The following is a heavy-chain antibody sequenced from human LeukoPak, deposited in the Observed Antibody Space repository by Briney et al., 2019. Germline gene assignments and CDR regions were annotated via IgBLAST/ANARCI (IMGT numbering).Heavy chain of an antibody. J-gene: IGHJ4*02. CDR2: ISSSSDYT. Sequence: GGSLRLSCAASGFTFSNYPMSWVRQAPGKGLEWVPAISSSSDYTDYAASVKGRFTISRDSANNSLYLHMNSLRAEDTAVYYCAREVAARPGYYFDLWGQGTLVTVSS. V-gene: IGHV3-21*01. CDR3: AREVAARPGYYFDL. CDR1: GFTFSNYP. D-gene: IGHD6-6*01.